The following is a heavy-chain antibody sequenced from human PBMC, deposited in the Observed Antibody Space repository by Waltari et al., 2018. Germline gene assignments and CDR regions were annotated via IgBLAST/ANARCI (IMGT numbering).Heavy chain of an antibody. J-gene: IGHJ4*02. CDR1: GFTFSSHG. Sequence: QVQLVESGGGVVQPGRALRLSCAASGFTFSSHGMHWVRQAPGKGLEWVAVIWYDGSNKYYADSVKGRFTISRDNSKNTLYLQMNSLRAEDTAMYYCAKATSDYWGQGTLVTVSS. V-gene: IGHV3-30*18. CDR2: IWYDGSNK. CDR3: AKATSDY.